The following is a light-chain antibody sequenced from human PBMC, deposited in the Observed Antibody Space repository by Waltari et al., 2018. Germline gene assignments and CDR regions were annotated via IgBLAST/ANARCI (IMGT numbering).Light chain of an antibody. J-gene: IGKJ4*01. CDR1: TGVTNY. Sequence: IVLTQSSAILSLSPGARASLSCRASTGVTNYLAWYQQKPGQAPSPLIDDTSNRATGIPARFRGSWFATDFTLTISSLEPDDFAGYYCQQRRNWPLTFGGGTKVEIK. CDR2: DTS. V-gene: IGKV3-11*01. CDR3: QQRRNWPLT.